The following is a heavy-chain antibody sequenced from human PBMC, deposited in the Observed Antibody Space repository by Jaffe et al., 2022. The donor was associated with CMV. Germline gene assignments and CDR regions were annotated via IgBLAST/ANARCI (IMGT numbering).Heavy chain of an antibody. V-gene: IGHV4-34*01. J-gene: IGHJ4*02. Sequence: QVQLQQWGAGLLKPSETLSLTCAVYGGSFSGYYWSWIRQPPGKGLEWIGEINHSGSTNYNPSLKSRVTISVDTSKNQFSLKLSSVTAADTAVYYCARFGYDSSGYYYARSYYFDYWGQGTLVTVSS. CDR1: GGSFSGYY. D-gene: IGHD3-22*01. CDR2: INHSGST. CDR3: ARFGYDSSGYYYARSYYFDY.